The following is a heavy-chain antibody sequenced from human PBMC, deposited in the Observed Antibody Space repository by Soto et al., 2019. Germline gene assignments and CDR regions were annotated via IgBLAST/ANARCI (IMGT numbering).Heavy chain of an antibody. CDR2: IYTSGST. V-gene: IGHV4-4*07. D-gene: IGHD6-13*01. CDR3: ARDLTKAAGHNWFDP. CDR1: GGSISSYY. Sequence: PSETLSLSCTVSGGSISSYYWGWIRQPAGKGLEWIGRIYTSGSTNYNPSLKSRVTMSVDTSKNQFSLKLSSVTAADTAVYYCARDLTKAAGHNWFDPWGQGTLVTVSS. J-gene: IGHJ5*02.